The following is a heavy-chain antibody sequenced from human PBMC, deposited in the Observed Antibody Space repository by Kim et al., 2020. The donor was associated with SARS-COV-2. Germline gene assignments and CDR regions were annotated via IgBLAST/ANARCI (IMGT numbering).Heavy chain of an antibody. CDR2: IYYSGST. Sequence: TLSLTCTVSGGSISSGGYYWSWIRQHPGKGLEWIGYIYYSGSTYYNPSLKSRVTISVDTSKNQFSLKLSSVTPADTAVYYCARDEIRVTIFGVAPRYFDLWGRGTLVTVSS. CDR1: GGSISSGGYY. V-gene: IGHV4-31*03. J-gene: IGHJ2*01. CDR3: ARDEIRVTIFGVAPRYFDL. D-gene: IGHD3-3*01.